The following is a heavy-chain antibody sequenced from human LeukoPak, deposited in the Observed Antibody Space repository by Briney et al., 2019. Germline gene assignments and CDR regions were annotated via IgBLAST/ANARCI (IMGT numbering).Heavy chain of an antibody. Sequence: SETLSLTCTVSGGSISSYYWSWIRQSPGMGLEWIGYVFHSGNTYYNPSLKSRVTISVDTSKNQFSLKLSSVTAADTAVYYCARDDSSGAGSDWFDPWGQGTLVTVSS. V-gene: IGHV4-59*06. CDR2: VFHSGNT. CDR1: GGSISSYY. D-gene: IGHD5-24*01. J-gene: IGHJ5*02. CDR3: ARDDSSGAGSDWFDP.